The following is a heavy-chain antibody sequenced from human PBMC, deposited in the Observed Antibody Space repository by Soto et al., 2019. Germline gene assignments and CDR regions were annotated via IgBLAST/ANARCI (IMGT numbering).Heavy chain of an antibody. CDR1: GGSISSSSYY. Sequence: QLQLQESGPGLVKPSETLSLTCTVSGGSISSSSYYWGWIRQPPGKGLEWIGSIYYSGSTYYNPLLKVRLTISVDTSKHQFSLELRSVTASDTAVYYCARHSRLGSGMRYFDSWGQGTLVTVSS. J-gene: IGHJ4*02. V-gene: IGHV4-39*01. CDR2: IYYSGST. D-gene: IGHD3-10*01. CDR3: ARHSRLGSGMRYFDS.